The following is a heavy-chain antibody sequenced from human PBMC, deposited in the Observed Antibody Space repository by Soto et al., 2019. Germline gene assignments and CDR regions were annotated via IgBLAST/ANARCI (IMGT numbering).Heavy chain of an antibody. CDR2: IWYDGSNK. V-gene: IGHV3-33*01. CDR3: ARDRLYYGSGSLSYYYYYGMDV. D-gene: IGHD3-10*01. Sequence: GGSLRLSCAASGFTFSSYGMHWVRQAPGKGLEWVAVIWYDGSNKYYADSVKGRFTISRDNSKNTLYLQMNSLRAEDTAVYYCARDRLYYGSGSLSYYYYYGMDVWGQGTTVTV. CDR1: GFTFSSYG. J-gene: IGHJ6*02.